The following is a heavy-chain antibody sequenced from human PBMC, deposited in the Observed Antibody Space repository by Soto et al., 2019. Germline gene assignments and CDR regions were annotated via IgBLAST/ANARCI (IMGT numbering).Heavy chain of an antibody. CDR2: IYYSGST. D-gene: IGHD6-13*01. Sequence: PSETLSLTCTVSGGSISSYYWSWIRQPPGKGLEWIGYIYYSGSTNYNPSLKSRVTISVDTSKNQYSLKLSSVTAADTAVYYCAREHSSSWYWFDPWGQGTLVTVSS. V-gene: IGHV4-59*01. J-gene: IGHJ5*02. CDR3: AREHSSSWYWFDP. CDR1: GGSISSYY.